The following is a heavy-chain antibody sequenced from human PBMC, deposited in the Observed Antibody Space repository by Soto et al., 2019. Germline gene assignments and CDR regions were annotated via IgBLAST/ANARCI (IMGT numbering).Heavy chain of an antibody. CDR2: FDPEDGET. Sequence: GASLKVSCKVSGYTLTELSMHWVRQAPGKGLEWMGGFDPEDGETIYAQKFQGRVTMTEDTSTDTAYMELSSLRSEDTAVYYCATDLAAEQWLKRVDYFDYWGQGTLVTVSS. CDR3: ATDLAAEQWLKRVDYFDY. CDR1: GYTLTELS. J-gene: IGHJ4*02. D-gene: IGHD6-19*01. V-gene: IGHV1-24*01.